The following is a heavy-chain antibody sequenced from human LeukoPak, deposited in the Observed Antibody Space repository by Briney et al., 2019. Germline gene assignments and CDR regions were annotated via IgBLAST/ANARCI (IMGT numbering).Heavy chain of an antibody. Sequence: GRSLRLSCAASGFTVSRNDMSWVRQAPGKGLEWVSGISGSGGNTYYADSVKGRFTISRDNSKNTLYLQMNSLRAEDTAVYYCAKDGKTRNWNYFQAKPVYWGQGTLVTVSS. CDR2: ISGSGGNT. J-gene: IGHJ4*02. CDR3: AKDGKTRNWNYFQAKPVY. D-gene: IGHD1-7*01. CDR1: GFTVSRND. V-gene: IGHV3-23*01.